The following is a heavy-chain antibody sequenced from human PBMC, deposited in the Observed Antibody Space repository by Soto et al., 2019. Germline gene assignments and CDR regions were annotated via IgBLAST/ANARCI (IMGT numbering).Heavy chain of an antibody. D-gene: IGHD2-15*01. CDR1: GGTFSSYA. Sequence: SVKVSCKASGGTFSSYAISWVRQAPGQGLEWMGGIIPIFGTANYAQKFQGRVTITADESTSTAYMELSSLRSEGTAVYYCARTPIEPNWFDPWGQGALVTVSS. J-gene: IGHJ5*02. CDR2: IIPIFGTA. V-gene: IGHV1-69*13. CDR3: ARTPIEPNWFDP.